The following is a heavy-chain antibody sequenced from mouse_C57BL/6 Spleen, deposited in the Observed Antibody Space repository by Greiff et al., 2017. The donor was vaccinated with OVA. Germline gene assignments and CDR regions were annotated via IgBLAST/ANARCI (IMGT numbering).Heavy chain of an antibody. CDR3: ARSGYSNSFDY. J-gene: IGHJ2*01. Sequence: DVHLVESGPGLAKPSQTLSLTCSVTGYSITSDYWNWIRKFPGHKLEYMGYISYSGSTSYNPSLNSRISITRDTSKYQYYLQLNSVTTEDTATDYCARSGYSNSFDYRGQGTTLTVSS. CDR2: ISYSGST. CDR1: GYSITSDY. D-gene: IGHD2-5*01. V-gene: IGHV3-8*01.